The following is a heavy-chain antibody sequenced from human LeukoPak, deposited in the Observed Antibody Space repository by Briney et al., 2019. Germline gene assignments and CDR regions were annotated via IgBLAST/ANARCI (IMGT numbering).Heavy chain of an antibody. V-gene: IGHV3-9*01. Sequence: PGRSLRLSCAASGFTFGDYAMHWVRQAPGKGLGLDSGVSWNSGRISYVDSVNDRCTISRDNANNSLYLQMNSLRAEYTALDYCANDSAAGTTLYYYYGMDVWGQGTTVTVPS. CDR2: VSWNSGRI. CDR3: ANDSAAGTTLYYYYGMDV. J-gene: IGHJ6*02. D-gene: IGHD6-13*01. CDR1: GFTFGDYA.